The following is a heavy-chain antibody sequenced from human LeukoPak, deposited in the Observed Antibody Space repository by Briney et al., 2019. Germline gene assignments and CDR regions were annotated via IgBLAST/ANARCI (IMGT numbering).Heavy chain of an antibody. CDR1: GFTFSRYW. D-gene: IGHD2-2*02. CDR3: ASLYCSSTSCYNRGAFDI. V-gene: IGHV3-74*01. Sequence: PGGSLRLSCVASGFTFSRYWMHWVRQAPGEGLVWVSRIKSDGSDTTYADSVKGRFTISRDNSKNTLYLQMNSLRAEDTAVYYCASLYCSSTSCYNRGAFDIWGQGTMSPSLQ. J-gene: IGHJ3*02. CDR2: IKSDGSDT.